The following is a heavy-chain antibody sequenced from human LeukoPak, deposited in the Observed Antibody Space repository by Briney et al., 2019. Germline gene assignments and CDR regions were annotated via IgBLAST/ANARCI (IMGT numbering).Heavy chain of an antibody. Sequence: SETLSLTCTVSGGSISSGDYYWSWSRQPPGTGLEWIGYIYYSGSTYYNPSLKSRVTISVDTSKNQFSLKLSSVTAADTAVYYCDRYDSRGCDFDYWGQGTLVAVSS. CDR2: IYYSGST. V-gene: IGHV4-30-4*01. J-gene: IGHJ4*02. CDR1: GGSISSGDYY. D-gene: IGHD3-22*01. CDR3: DRYDSRGCDFDY.